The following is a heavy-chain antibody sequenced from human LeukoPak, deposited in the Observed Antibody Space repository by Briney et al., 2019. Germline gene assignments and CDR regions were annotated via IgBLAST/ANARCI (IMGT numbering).Heavy chain of an antibody. CDR3: ARGTSNYDILTGSQTYGMDV. V-gene: IGHV3-13*05. CDR2: IGTAGDP. J-gene: IGHJ6*02. Sequence: PGGSLRLSCAASGFTFSSYDMHWVRQATGKGLEWVSAIGTAGDPYYSGSVKGRFTISRENAKNSFYLQMNSLRAGDTAVYYCARGTSNYDILTGSQTYGMDVWGQGTTVTVSS. D-gene: IGHD3-9*01. CDR1: GFTFSSYD.